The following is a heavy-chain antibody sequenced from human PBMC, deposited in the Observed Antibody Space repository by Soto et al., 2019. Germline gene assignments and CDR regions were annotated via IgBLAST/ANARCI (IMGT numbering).Heavy chain of an antibody. CDR1: GYTFTSYF. V-gene: IGHV1-46*01. D-gene: IGHD2-15*01. CDR2: INPSGGST. CDR3: ARQYCSGGSCYTLDY. Sequence: ASVKVSCKASGYTFTSYFFHWVRKAPGQGLEWMGIINPSGGSTSYAQKFQGRVTMTRDTSTSTVYMELSSLRSEDTAVYYCARQYCSGGSCYTLDYWGQGTLVTVSS. J-gene: IGHJ4*02.